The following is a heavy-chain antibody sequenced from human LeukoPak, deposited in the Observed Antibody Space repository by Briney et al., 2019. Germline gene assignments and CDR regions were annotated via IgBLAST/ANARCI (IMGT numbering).Heavy chain of an antibody. V-gene: IGHV4-59*01. CDR2: IYCSGST. CDR1: GGSISSYY. CDR3: ARSLGIRYYYGMDV. D-gene: IGHD3-16*01. J-gene: IGHJ6*02. Sequence: SETLSLTCTVSGGSISSYYWSWIRQPPGKGLEWIGYIYCSGSTNYNPSLKSRVTISVDTSKNQFSLKLSSVTAADTAVYYCARSLGIRYYYGMDVWGQGTTVTVSS.